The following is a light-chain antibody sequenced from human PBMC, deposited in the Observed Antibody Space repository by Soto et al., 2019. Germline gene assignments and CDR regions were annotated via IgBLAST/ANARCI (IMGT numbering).Light chain of an antibody. CDR1: SSDVGGYNY. Sequence: QSALTQPASVSGSPGQSITISCTGTSSDVGGYNYVSWYQQHPGKAPKLMIYDVSNRPSGVSNRFSGSKSGNTASLTISGLQAEDEAEYYCSSYTSSSTVVFGGGTQLTVL. CDR2: DVS. CDR3: SSYTSSSTVV. V-gene: IGLV2-14*03. J-gene: IGLJ2*01.